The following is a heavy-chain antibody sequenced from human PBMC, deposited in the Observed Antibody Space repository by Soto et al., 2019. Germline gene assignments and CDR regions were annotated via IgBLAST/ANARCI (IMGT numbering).Heavy chain of an antibody. CDR2: IYPGDSDT. V-gene: IGHV5-51*01. CDR1: GYSFTSYW. Sequence: PGESLKISCKGSGYSFTSYWIGWVRQMPGKGLEWMGIIYPGDSDTRYSPSFQGQVTISADKSISTAYLQWSSLKASDTAMYYCARHYGSGSYYLGYYYYYGMDVWGQGTRVTVSS. J-gene: IGHJ6*02. CDR3: ARHYGSGSYYLGYYYYYGMDV. D-gene: IGHD3-10*01.